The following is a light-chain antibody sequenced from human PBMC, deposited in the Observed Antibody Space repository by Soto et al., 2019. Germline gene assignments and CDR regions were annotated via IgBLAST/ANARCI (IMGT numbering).Light chain of an antibody. Sequence: DIVMTQSPLSLPVTPGEPASISCRSSQSLLHSNGYNYLDWYLQKPGQSPQLLIYLGSNRASGVPDRFSGSGSGTDVTLKISRVEAEDVGVYYCMQSLHTSWTFGQGTKLEIK. CDR3: MQSLHTSWT. CDR2: LGS. J-gene: IGKJ2*02. V-gene: IGKV2-28*01. CDR1: QSLLHSNGYNY.